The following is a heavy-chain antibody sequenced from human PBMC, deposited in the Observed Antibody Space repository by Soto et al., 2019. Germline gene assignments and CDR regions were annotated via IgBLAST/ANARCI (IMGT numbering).Heavy chain of an antibody. CDR3: ARGWSRDEYISSYGGYYYYMDV. D-gene: IGHD6-6*01. CDR2: INHSGST. V-gene: IGHV4-34*01. CDR1: GGSFSGYY. Sequence: QVQLQQWGAGLLKPSETLSLTCAVYGGSFSGYYWSWIRQPPGKGLEWIGAINHSGSTNYNPSLKSRVPISVDTSKSQFSLKLSSVTAADTAVYYCARGWSRDEYISSYGGYYYYMDVWGKGTTVTVCS. J-gene: IGHJ6*03.